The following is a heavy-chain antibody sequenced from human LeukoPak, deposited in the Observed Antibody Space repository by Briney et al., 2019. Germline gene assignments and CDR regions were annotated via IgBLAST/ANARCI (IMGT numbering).Heavy chain of an antibody. CDR2: ISWNSGSI. J-gene: IGHJ6*02. CDR3: AKVSPVYGMDV. CDR1: GFTFDDYA. Sequence: QSGRSLRLSCAASGFTFDDYAMHWVRHAPGKGLEWVSGISWNSGSIGYADSVEGRFTISRDNAKNSLYLQMNSLRAEDTALYYCAKVSPVYGMDVWGQGTTVTVSS. D-gene: IGHD1-14*01. V-gene: IGHV3-9*01.